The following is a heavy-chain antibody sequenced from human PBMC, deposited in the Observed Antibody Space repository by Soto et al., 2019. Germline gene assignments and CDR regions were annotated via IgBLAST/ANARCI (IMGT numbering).Heavy chain of an antibody. J-gene: IGHJ4*02. CDR1: GFSLSTSGVG. V-gene: IGHV2-5*02. CDR2: IYWDDDH. Sequence: QITLKESGPTLVKPTQTLTLTCTLSGFSLSTSGVGVGWIRQPPGKALEWLALIYWDDDHRYSPFLKSRLTITKYTSRNQLVLALTNLVPVDTAAYCCALKGYGYSGFKYWGQGTLVTVSS. D-gene: IGHD4-4*01. CDR3: ALKGYGYSGFKY.